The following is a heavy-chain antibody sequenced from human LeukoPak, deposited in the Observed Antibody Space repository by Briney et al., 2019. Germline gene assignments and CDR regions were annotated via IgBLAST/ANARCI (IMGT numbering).Heavy chain of an antibody. V-gene: IGHV3-23*01. CDR2: ISGGGGST. CDR3: AKDLECELLFFLEFNFDY. CDR1: GFTFSSYA. Sequence: GGSLRLSCAASGFTFSSYAMSWVRQAPGKGLEWVSAISGGGGSTFYADSVKGRFTISRDNSKNTLYLQMNSLTAEDTAVYYCAKDLECELLFFLEFNFDYYGEGALVAVSS. D-gene: IGHD2-21*01. J-gene: IGHJ4*02.